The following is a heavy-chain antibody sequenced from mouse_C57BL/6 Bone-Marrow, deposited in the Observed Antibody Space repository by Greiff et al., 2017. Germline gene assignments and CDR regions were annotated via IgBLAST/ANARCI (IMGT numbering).Heavy chain of an antibody. CDR3: ARPNYYYGSSYLDY. D-gene: IGHD1-1*01. CDR2: ISSGGSYT. V-gene: IGHV5-6*02. CDR1: GFTFSSYG. Sequence: DVKLVESGGDLVKPGGSLKLSCAASGFTFSSYGMSWVRQTPDKRLEWVATISSGGSYTYYPDSVKGRFTISRDNAKNTLYLQMSSLKSEDTAMYNCARPNYYYGSSYLDYWGQGTTLTVSS. J-gene: IGHJ2*01.